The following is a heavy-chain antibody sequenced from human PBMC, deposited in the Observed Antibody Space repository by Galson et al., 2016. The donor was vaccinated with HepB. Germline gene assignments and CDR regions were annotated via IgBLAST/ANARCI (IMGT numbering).Heavy chain of an antibody. CDR2: VKYDGSEK. D-gene: IGHD6-19*01. CDR1: GFSLSSYW. CDR3: VRDGSGGWHFDN. V-gene: IGHV3-7*01. Sequence: SLRLSCAASGFSLSSYWMSWVRQAPGKGLEWVANVKYDGSEKYYVDSVEGRFTISRDNAKNSMSLQMNSLSAEDTDVYYCVRDGSGGWHFDNWGQGTLITVSS. J-gene: IGHJ4*02.